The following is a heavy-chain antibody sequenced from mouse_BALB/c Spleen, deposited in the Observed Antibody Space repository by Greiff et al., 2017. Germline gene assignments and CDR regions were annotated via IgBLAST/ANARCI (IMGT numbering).Heavy chain of an antibody. CDR1: GFTFSSYA. CDR3: ARGQHYYGQYYFDY. D-gene: IGHD1-2*01. Sequence: EVQLQQSGGGLVKPGGSLKLSCAASGFTFSSYAMSWVRQTPEKRLEWVASISSGGSTYYPDSVKGRFTISRDNARNILYLQMSSLRSEDTAMYYCARGQHYYGQYYFDYWGQGTTLTVSS. CDR2: ISSGGST. V-gene: IGHV5-6-5*01. J-gene: IGHJ2*01.